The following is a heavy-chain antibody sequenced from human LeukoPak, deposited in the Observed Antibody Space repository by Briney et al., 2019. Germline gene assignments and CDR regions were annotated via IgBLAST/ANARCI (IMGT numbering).Heavy chain of an antibody. CDR2: PSGSGRLI. J-gene: IGHJ3*01. CDR1: GFSFSSGT. Sequence: GGSLRLSCAASGFSFSSGTMNWVRQAPGKALEWVSSPSGSGRLIWYAASVKGRFTISRDNAANALFLQMNSLRVEDTAVYYCARDLQTGLAFDAWGQGTVVAVSS. V-gene: IGHV3-21*06. CDR3: ARDLQTGLAFDA. D-gene: IGHD7-27*01.